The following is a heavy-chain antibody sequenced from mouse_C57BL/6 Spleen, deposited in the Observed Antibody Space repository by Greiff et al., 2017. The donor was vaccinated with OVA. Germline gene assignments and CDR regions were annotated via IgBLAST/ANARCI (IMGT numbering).Heavy chain of an antibody. CDR2: ISSGSSTI. Sequence: EVQGVESGGGLVKPGGSLKLSCAASGFTFSDYGMHWVRQAPEKGLEWVAYISSGSSTIYYADTVKGRFTISRDNAKNTLFLQMTSLRSKDTAMYYCARGLRLRGYYFDYWGQGTTLTVSS. V-gene: IGHV5-17*01. J-gene: IGHJ2*01. D-gene: IGHD3-2*02. CDR1: GFTFSDYG. CDR3: ARGLRLRGYYFDY.